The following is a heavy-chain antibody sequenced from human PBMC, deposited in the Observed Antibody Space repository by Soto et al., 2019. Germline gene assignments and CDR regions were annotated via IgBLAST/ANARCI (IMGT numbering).Heavy chain of an antibody. J-gene: IGHJ6*03. CDR3: ARRGASGDRRGPPTSLGRTDYYYYYYMDV. V-gene: IGHV4-31*03. Sequence: QVQLQESGPGLVKPSQTLSLTCTVSGGSISSGGYYWSWIRQHPGKGLEWIGYIYYSGSTYYNPSLKSRVTISVDTSKNQFSLKLSSVTAADTAVYYCARRGASGDRRGPPTSLGRTDYYYYYYMDVWGKGTTVTVSS. CDR1: GGSISSGGYY. CDR2: IYYSGST. D-gene: IGHD3-22*01.